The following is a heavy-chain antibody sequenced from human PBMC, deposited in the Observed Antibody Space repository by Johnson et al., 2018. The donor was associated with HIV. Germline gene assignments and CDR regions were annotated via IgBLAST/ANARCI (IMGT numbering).Heavy chain of an antibody. V-gene: IGHV3-7*01. CDR1: GFTFDDHG. D-gene: IGHD6-13*01. J-gene: IGHJ3*02. Sequence: VQVVESGGGLVKPGGSLGLSCAASGFTFDDHGMSWVRQAPGKGLEWVANIKQDGSEKYYVDSVKGRFTISRDNAKNSLYLQMNSLRAEDTAVYYCARGGVYKQFLAFDAFDIWGQGTMVTVSS. CDR2: IKQDGSEK. CDR3: ARGGVYKQFLAFDAFDI.